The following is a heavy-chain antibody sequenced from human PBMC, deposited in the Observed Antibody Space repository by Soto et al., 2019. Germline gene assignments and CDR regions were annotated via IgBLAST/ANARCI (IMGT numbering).Heavy chain of an antibody. CDR3: ARHDGISTSCYYYYYYSMDV. Sequence: QVQLVQSGAEVKKPGSSVKVSCKTSGGTFSSYAISWVRQAPGQGLEWMGGIIPIFDTANYAQKFQGRVTSTADKSTSTAYMELSSLRSADSAVYYCARHDGISTSCYYYYYYSMDVCGQGTTVTVSS. CDR1: GGTFSSYA. J-gene: IGHJ6*02. V-gene: IGHV1-69*14. D-gene: IGHD2-2*01. CDR2: IIPIFDTA.